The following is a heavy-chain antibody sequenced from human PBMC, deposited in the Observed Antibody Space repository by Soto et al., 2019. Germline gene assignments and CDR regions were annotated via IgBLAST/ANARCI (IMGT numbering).Heavy chain of an antibody. Sequence: QVQLVQSGAEVKKPGSSVKVSCKASGGTFSSYAISWVRQAPGQGLEWMGGIIPIFGTANYAQKFQGRVTITADESTSTAYMELSSLRSEDTAVYYCARDHTSSGGYCSSTSRYYAFDIWGQGTMVTVSS. CDR1: GGTFSSYA. V-gene: IGHV1-69*01. D-gene: IGHD2-2*01. J-gene: IGHJ3*02. CDR2: IIPIFGTA. CDR3: ARDHTSSGGYCSSTSRYYAFDI.